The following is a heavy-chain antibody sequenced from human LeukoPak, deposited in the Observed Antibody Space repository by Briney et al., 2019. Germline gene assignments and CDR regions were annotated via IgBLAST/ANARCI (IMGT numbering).Heavy chain of an antibody. Sequence: SETLSLTCTVSGGSISSGSYYWGWIRQSPAKGLEWLASVYSSGSTHSNPSLTSRVSISIDMSKNQFSLKLYSVTASDAAIYYCARHLSGTAMAHYFDFWGQGTLVTVSS. CDR1: GGSISSGSYY. CDR3: ARHLSGTAMAHYFDF. J-gene: IGHJ4*02. V-gene: IGHV4-39*01. D-gene: IGHD5-18*01. CDR2: VYSSGST.